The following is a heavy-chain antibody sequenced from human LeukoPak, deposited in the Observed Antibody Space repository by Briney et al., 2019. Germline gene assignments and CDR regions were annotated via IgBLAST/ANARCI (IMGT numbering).Heavy chain of an antibody. CDR2: FYSGGST. Sequence: QIGGSMRLSCAASGFTVSSNYMSWVRQAPGKGLEWVSIFYSGGSTYYADSVKGRFTISRDNSKNTLYLQMNSLRAEDTAVYYCARVPLYDSSATWGQGTLVTVSS. CDR3: ARVPLYDSSAT. CDR1: GFTVSSNY. J-gene: IGHJ4*02. D-gene: IGHD3-22*01. V-gene: IGHV3-53*01.